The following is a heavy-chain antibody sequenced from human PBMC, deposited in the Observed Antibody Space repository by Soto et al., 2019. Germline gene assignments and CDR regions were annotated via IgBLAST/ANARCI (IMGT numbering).Heavy chain of an antibody. D-gene: IGHD1-1*01. CDR2: ISSSSSYI. CDR3: ARSEDWNNWFDP. J-gene: IGHJ5*02. CDR1: GFTFSSYS. Sequence: PGGSLRLSCAASGFTFSSYSMNWVRQAPGKGLEWVSSISSSSSYIYYADSVKGRFTISRDNAKNSLYLQMNSLRAEDTAVYYCARSEDWNNWFDPWGLGTLVTVSS. V-gene: IGHV3-21*01.